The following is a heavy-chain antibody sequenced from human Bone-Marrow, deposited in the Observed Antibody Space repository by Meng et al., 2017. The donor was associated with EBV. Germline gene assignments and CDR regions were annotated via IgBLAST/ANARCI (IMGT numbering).Heavy chain of an antibody. CDR2: ISTRGNAI. V-gene: IGHV3-11*01. D-gene: IGHD4-17*01. CDR1: TFMFSDYY. CDR3: ARVNGDFSYWYFDL. Sequence: QVQLVECGGGMVKPGGSLRLSCAASTFMFSDYYMSWIRQAPGKGLEWVSYISTRGNAIDYADSVKGRFTISRDNAKNSLYLQMNSLRPDDTAVYYCARVNGDFSYWYFDLWGRGTLATVSS. J-gene: IGHJ2*01.